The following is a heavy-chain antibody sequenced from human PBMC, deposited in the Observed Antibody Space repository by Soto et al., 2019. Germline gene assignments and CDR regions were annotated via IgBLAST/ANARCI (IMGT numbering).Heavy chain of an antibody. CDR3: ARECSSTSCPFHY. V-gene: IGHV4-31*03. D-gene: IGHD2-2*01. CDR1: GGSISSGRYY. CDR2: ISYNGST. J-gene: IGHJ4*02. Sequence: QVQLQEPGSGLVKPSQTLSLTCTVSGGSISSGRYYWSWIRQHPGKGLEWLGYISYNGSTYYRPSLKSRVTISRDTSKNQFSLKLTSVTAADTAVYYCARECSSTSCPFHYWGQGTLVTVSS.